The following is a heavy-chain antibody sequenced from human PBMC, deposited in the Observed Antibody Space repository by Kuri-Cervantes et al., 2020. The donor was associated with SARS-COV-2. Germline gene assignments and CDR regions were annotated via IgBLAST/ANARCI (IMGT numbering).Heavy chain of an antibody. CDR3: ARAGYDFWSGYYWWFDY. CDR1: GGSISSYY. V-gene: IGHV4-59*01. D-gene: IGHD3-3*01. Sequence: SETLSLTCTVSGGSISSYYWSWIQQPPGKGLEWIGYIYYSGSTNYNPSLKSRVTISVDTSKNQFSLKLSSVTAADTAVYYCARAGYDFWSGYYWWFDYWGQGTLVTVSS. J-gene: IGHJ4*02. CDR2: IYYSGST.